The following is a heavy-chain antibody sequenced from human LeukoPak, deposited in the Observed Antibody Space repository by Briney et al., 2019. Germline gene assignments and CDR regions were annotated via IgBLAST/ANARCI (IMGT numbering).Heavy chain of an antibody. CDR3: ARGYYGSGSYHNVRNWFDP. V-gene: IGHV4-39*01. Sequence: SETLSLTCTVSGGSISSSSSYWGWIRQPPGKWLEWIGSIYYSGSTYYNPSLKSRVTISVDTSKNQFSLKLSSVTAADTAVYYCARGYYGSGSYHNVRNWFDPWGQGTLVTVSS. CDR2: IYYSGST. CDR1: GGSISSSSSY. J-gene: IGHJ5*02. D-gene: IGHD3-10*01.